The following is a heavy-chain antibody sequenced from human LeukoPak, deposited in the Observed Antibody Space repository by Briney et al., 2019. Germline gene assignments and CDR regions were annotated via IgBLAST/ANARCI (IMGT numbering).Heavy chain of an antibody. CDR2: IYHSGST. J-gene: IGHJ5*02. D-gene: IGHD6-13*01. V-gene: IGHV4-30-2*01. CDR3: AGSSVGQQLADWFDP. Sequence: PSETLSLTCTVSGGSISSGGYYWSWIRQPPGKGLEWIGYIYHSGSTYYNPSLKSRVTISVDRSKNQFSLKLSSVTAADTAVYYCAGSSVGQQLADWFDPWGQGTLVTVSS. CDR1: GGSISSGGYY.